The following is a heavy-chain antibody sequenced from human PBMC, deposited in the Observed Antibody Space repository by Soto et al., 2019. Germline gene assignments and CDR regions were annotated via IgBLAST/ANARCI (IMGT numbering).Heavy chain of an antibody. J-gene: IGHJ2*01. D-gene: IGHD2-21*01. V-gene: IGHV4-59*01. Sequence: WSWMRKPQGKGLEWIGYIYYSGSTNYNPSLKSRVTISVDTSKNQFSLKLSSVTAADTAVYYCARDGFFFQAEDGIRDL. CDR3: ARDGFFFQAEDGIRDL. CDR2: IYYSGST.